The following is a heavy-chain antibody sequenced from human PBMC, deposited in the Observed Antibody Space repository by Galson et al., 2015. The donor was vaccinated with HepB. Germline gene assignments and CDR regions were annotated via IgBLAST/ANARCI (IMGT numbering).Heavy chain of an antibody. CDR3: AHKAKVGAQFDY. CDR1: GFSFRSSKVG. J-gene: IGHJ4*02. CDR2: IYWDDDK. D-gene: IGHD1-26*01. V-gene: IGHV2-5*02. Sequence: PALVKPTQTLTLTCTFSGFSFRSSKVGVGWIRQPPGKALKWLAHIYWDDDKRYSPSLRSRLTITKDTSKNQVVLKMTNMDPVDTATYYCAHKAKVGAQFDYWGQGTLVTVSS.